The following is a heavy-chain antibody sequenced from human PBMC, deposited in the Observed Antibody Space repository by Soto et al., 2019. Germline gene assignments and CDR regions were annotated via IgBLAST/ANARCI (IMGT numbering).Heavy chain of an antibody. V-gene: IGHV4-31*03. CDR1: GGSISSGGYY. D-gene: IGHD3-22*01. Sequence: QVQLQESGPGLVKPSQTLSLTCTVSGGSISSGGYYWSWIRKHPGKGLEWIGYIYYSGSTYYNPSLRRRFTISGDTSKNQFPLKLSSVTAADTAGYYCARGSIVVVASGYFDLWGRGTLVTVSS. CDR2: IYYSGST. J-gene: IGHJ2*01. CDR3: ARGSIVVVASGYFDL.